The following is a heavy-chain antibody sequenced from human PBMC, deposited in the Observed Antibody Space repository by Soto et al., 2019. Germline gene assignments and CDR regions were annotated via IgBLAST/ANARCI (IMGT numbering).Heavy chain of an antibody. CDR3: ARPRMGGCPDDAFDI. V-gene: IGHV5-51*01. CDR1: GYSFTSYW. CDR2: IYPGDSDT. Sequence: GESLKISCKGSGYSFTSYWIGWVRQMPGKGLEWMGIIYPGDSDTRYSPSFQGQVTISADKSISTAYLQWSSLKASDTAMYYCARPRMGGCPDDAFDIWGQGTMVTVSS. D-gene: IGHD1-26*01. J-gene: IGHJ3*02.